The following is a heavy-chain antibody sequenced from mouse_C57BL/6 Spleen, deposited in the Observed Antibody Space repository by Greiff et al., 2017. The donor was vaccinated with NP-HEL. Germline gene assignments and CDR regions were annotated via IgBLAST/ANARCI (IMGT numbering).Heavy chain of an antibody. CDR1: GYTFTSYW. CDR2: IDPSDSET. V-gene: IGHV1-52*01. D-gene: IGHD3-2*02. CDR3: ARGEDSSGYSFDY. Sequence: VKLQQPGAELVRPGSSVKLSCKASGYTFTSYWMHWVKQRPIQGLEWIGNIDPSDSETHYNQTFKDKATLTVDKSSSTAYMQLSSLTSEDSAVYYCARGEDSSGYSFDYWGQGTTLTVSS. J-gene: IGHJ2*01.